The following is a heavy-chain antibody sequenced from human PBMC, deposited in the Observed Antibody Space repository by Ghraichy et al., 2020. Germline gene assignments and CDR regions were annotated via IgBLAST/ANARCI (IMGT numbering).Heavy chain of an antibody. CDR3: AREGYYYDSSGYYPPFDY. CDR2: ISSSSSYI. Sequence: GGSLRLSCAASGFTFSSYSMNWVRQAPGKGLEWFSSISSSSSYIYYADSVKGRFTISRDNAKNSLYLQMNSLRAEDTAVYYCAREGYYYDSSGYYPPFDYWGQGTLVTVSS. V-gene: IGHV3-21*01. D-gene: IGHD3-22*01. J-gene: IGHJ4*02. CDR1: GFTFSSYS.